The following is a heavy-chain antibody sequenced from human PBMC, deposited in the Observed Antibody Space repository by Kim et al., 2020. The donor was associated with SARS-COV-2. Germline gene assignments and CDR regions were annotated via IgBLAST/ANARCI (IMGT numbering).Heavy chain of an antibody. D-gene: IGHD6-13*01. CDR3: ARGYSSSWHYYYYGMDV. V-gene: IGHV4-34*01. J-gene: IGHJ6*02. Sequence: KSGVTISVDTSKNQFSLKLSSVTAADTAVYYCARGYSSSWHYYYYGMDVWGQGTTVTVSS.